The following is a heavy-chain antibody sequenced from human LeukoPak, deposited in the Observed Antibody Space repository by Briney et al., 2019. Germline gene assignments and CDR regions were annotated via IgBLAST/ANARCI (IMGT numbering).Heavy chain of an antibody. CDR3: ARVDPTGDDYNCFDS. V-gene: IGHV3-74*01. CDR2: INTDGSSK. J-gene: IGHJ4*02. Sequence: GESLRLSCAASGFTFSTYWMHWVRQAPGKGLLWVARINTDGSSKIYADSVKGRFTISRDNAKSTLYLQMDSLRPEDTAVYYCARVDPTGDDYNCFDSWGQGTLVTVSS. D-gene: IGHD5-24*01. CDR1: GFTFSTYW.